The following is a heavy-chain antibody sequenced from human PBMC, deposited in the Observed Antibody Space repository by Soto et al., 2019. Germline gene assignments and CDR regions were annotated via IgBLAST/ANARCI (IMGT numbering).Heavy chain of an antibody. Sequence: QMQLAESGGNVVQPGRSLRLSCLASGFTFRSFGMHWVRQAPGKGLEWVATISHDGKKDYYADSVKGRFIVSRDNSRDTIYLEMNSVKVDDSAVYYCAKDMGPSPRPPDSLDIWGQGTVVTVSS. V-gene: IGHV3-30*18. D-gene: IGHD3-10*01. J-gene: IGHJ3*02. CDR3: AKDMGPSPRPPDSLDI. CDR1: GFTFRSFG. CDR2: ISHDGKKD.